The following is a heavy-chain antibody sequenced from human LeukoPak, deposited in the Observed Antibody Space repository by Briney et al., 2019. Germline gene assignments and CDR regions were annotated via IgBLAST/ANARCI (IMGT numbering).Heavy chain of an antibody. CDR3: AKVGQKWIYSWFDP. CDR2: ISGSGGST. D-gene: IGHD5-12*01. CDR1: GFTFSSYA. V-gene: IGHV3-23*01. J-gene: IGHJ5*02. Sequence: GGSLRLSCAASGFTFSSYAMSQVRQAPGKGLEWVSAISGSGGSTYYADSVKGRFTISRDNSKNTLYLQMNSLRAEDTAVYYCAKVGQKWIYSWFDPWGQGTLVTVSS.